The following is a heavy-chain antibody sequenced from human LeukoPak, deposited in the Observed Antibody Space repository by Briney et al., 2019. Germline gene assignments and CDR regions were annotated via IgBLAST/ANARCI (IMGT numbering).Heavy chain of an antibody. CDR2: IYYSGST. CDR3: AAQYYDFWSGLKHDAFDI. Sequence: SETLSLTCTVSGGSISSGGYYWSWIRQHPGKGLEWIGYIYYSGSTYYNPSLKSRVTISVDTSKNQFSLKLSSVTAADTAVYYCAAQYYDFWSGLKHDAFDIWGQGTMVTVSS. D-gene: IGHD3-3*01. J-gene: IGHJ3*02. CDR1: GGSISSGGYY. V-gene: IGHV4-31*03.